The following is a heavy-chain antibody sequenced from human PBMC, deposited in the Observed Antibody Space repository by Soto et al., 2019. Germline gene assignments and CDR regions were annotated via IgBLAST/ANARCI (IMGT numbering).Heavy chain of an antibody. CDR3: ARVPLEMATIGHYYSFGVDV. V-gene: IGHV4-61*01. CDR2: IFYSGNS. D-gene: IGHD5-12*01. J-gene: IGHJ6*02. CDR1: GDSVISGSHY. Sequence: SETLSLTCTVSGDSVISGSHYWSWIRQPPGKGLEYIGCIFYSGNSSYNPSLKSRVTISVDTSKNQFSLKLSSVTAADTAVYYCARVPLEMATIGHYYSFGVDVWGQGTTVTVPS.